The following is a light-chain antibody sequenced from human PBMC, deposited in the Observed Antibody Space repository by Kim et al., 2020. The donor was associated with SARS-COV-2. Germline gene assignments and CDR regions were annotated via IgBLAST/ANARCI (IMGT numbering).Light chain of an antibody. V-gene: IGLV3-19*01. CDR3: KSRDSGAFHWV. Sequence: SSELTQDPAVSVALGQTVRITCQGDSLRTYYASWYQQKPGQAPLLVIYDKDKRPSGIPDRFSGSSSGNTASLTITGAQAGDEADYYCKSRDSGAFHWVFGAGTQLTVL. CDR2: DKD. CDR1: SLRTYY. J-gene: IGLJ3*02.